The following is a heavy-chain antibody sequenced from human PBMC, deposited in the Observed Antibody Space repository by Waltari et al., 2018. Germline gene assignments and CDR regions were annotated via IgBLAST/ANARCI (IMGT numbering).Heavy chain of an antibody. D-gene: IGHD2-15*01. J-gene: IGHJ4*02. CDR1: GYSISSGYY. Sequence: QVQLQESGPGLVKPSETLSLTCAVSGYSISSGYYWGWIRQPPGKGLEWIGSIYHSGSTHYNPSPKSRVTISVDTSKNQFSLKLSSVTAADTAVYYCARIVGYCSGGSCYRFHFDYWGQGTLVTVSS. CDR3: ARIVGYCSGGSCYRFHFDY. CDR2: IYHSGST. V-gene: IGHV4-38-2*01.